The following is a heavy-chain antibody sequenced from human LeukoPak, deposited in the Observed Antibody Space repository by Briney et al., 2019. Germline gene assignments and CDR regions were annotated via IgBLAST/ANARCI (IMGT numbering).Heavy chain of an antibody. CDR2: IHADSGNT. Sequence: ASVNVSCKTSGYSFTTCSVHWVRQAPGQRLEWMGWIHADSGNTKYSQKLQGRVAITRDTSASTIYMELTSLRIEDTAVYFCTIGLAGDWDGFDIWGLGTMVTVSS. J-gene: IGHJ3*02. V-gene: IGHV1-3*01. D-gene: IGHD6-19*01. CDR3: TIGLAGDWDGFDI. CDR1: GYSFTTCS.